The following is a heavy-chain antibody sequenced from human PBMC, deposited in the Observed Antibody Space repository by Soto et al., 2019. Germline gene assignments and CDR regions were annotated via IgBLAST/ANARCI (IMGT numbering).Heavy chain of an antibody. J-gene: IGHJ5*01. CDR2: INHSGRV. V-gene: IGHV4-34*01. CDR1: GGSFSGHS. D-gene: IGHD3-22*01. CDR3: STRAYDTNGYYRFDP. Sequence: SETLSLACAVYGGSFSGHSWTWIRQSPGKGLEWIGDINHSGRVNYSPSLKSRVTISLDTSKNQFSLTLSAVTAADTAMYYCSTRAYDTNGYYRFDPWGQGTLVTVS.